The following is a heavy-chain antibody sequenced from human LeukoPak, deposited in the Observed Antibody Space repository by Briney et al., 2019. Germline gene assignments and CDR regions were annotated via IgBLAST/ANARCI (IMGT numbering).Heavy chain of an antibody. CDR2: INPSAGST. V-gene: IGHV1-46*01. CDR3: ARSTVGATGSDFDY. CDR1: GYTFTSYY. Sequence: ASVKVSCKTSGYTFTSYYMHWVRQAPGQGLEWIGIINPSAGSTSYAQKFRGRVTMTGDTSTSTVYMELSSLTSEDTAVYYCARSTVGATGSDFDYWGQEPWSPSLQ. D-gene: IGHD1-26*01. J-gene: IGHJ4*01.